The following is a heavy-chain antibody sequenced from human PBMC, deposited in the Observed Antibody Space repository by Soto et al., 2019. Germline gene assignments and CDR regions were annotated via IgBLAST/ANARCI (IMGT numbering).Heavy chain of an antibody. CDR2: ISSSSSTI. CDR3: ARGRSYYYGMDV. J-gene: IGHJ6*02. Sequence: EVQLVESGGGLVQPGGSLRLSCAASGFTFSSYSMNCVRQAPGKGLEWVSYISSSSSTIYYADSVKGRFTISRDNAKNSLYLQMTSLRDEDTAVYYCARGRSYYYGMDVWGQGTTVTVSS. CDR1: GFTFSSYS. V-gene: IGHV3-48*02.